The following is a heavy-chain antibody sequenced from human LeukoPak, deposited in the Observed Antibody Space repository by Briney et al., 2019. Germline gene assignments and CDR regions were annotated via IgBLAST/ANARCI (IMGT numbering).Heavy chain of an antibody. CDR2: IKSKTDGGTT. CDR3: TTDYSWLVNYYYYYMDV. J-gene: IGHJ6*03. CDR1: GFTFSNAW. D-gene: IGHD6-19*01. Sequence: GGSLRLSCAASGFTFSNAWMSWVRQAPGKGLEWVGRIKSKTDGGTTDYAAPVKGRFTISRDDSKNTLYLQMNSLKTEDTAVYYCTTDYSWLVNYYYYYMDVWGKGTTVTVSS. V-gene: IGHV3-15*01.